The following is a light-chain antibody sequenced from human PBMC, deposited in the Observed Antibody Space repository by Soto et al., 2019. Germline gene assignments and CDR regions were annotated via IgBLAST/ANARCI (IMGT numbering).Light chain of an antibody. CDR2: GAS. CDR1: QSIGGN. J-gene: IGKJ4*01. V-gene: IGKV3-15*01. Sequence: TEFRGTVSGSVGERATXSCRASQSIGGNLVWYQQKPGHGPRLLIYGASTRATGIPARFSGSGSETEFTLTISSLQPEDFAVYYCQQRSNWPRTFGVGIKVYIK. CDR3: QQRSNWPRT.